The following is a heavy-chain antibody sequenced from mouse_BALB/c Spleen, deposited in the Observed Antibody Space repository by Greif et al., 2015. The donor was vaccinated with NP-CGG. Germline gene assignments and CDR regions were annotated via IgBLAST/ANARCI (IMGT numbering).Heavy chain of an antibody. J-gene: IGHJ3*01. Sequence: EVQLVESGGGLVKPGGSLKLSCAASGFTFSSYAMSWVRQTPEKRLEWVASISSGGSTYYPDSVKGRFTISRDNARNILYLQMSSLRSEDTAMYYCASSYDGYSFAYWGQGTLVTVSA. D-gene: IGHD2-3*01. CDR3: ASSYDGYSFAY. V-gene: IGHV5-6-5*01. CDR2: ISSGGST. CDR1: GFTFSSYA.